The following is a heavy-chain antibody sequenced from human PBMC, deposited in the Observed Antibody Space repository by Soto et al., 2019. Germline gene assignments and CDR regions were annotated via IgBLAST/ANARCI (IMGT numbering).Heavy chain of an antibody. CDR2: IGTAGDT. V-gene: IGHV3-13*01. CDR1: GFTFSSYD. J-gene: IGHJ4*02. Sequence: GGSLRLSCAASGFTFSSYDMHWVRQATGKGLEWVSAIGTAGDTYYPGSVKGRFTISRENAKNSLYLQMNSLRAGDTAVYYCAGVMDCSGGSCPGWGSLDYWGQGTLVTVSS. D-gene: IGHD2-15*01. CDR3: AGVMDCSGGSCPGWGSLDY.